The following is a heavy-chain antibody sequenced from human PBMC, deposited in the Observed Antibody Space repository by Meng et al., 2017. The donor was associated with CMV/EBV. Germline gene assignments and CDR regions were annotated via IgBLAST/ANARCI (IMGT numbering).Heavy chain of an antibody. CDR3: ARPSKTYDFWSASQYNWFDP. CDR2: ISAYNGNT. Sequence: ASVKVSCKASGYTFTSYGISWVRQAPGQGLEWMGWISAYNGNTNYAQKLQGRVTITTDTSTSTAYMELRSLRSDDTAVYYCARPSKTYDFWSASQYNWFDPWGQGTLVTVSS. V-gene: IGHV1-18*01. CDR1: GYTFTSYG. D-gene: IGHD3-3*01. J-gene: IGHJ5*02.